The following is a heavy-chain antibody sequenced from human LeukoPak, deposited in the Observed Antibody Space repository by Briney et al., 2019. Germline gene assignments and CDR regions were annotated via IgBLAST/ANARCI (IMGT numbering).Heavy chain of an antibody. D-gene: IGHD3-22*01. V-gene: IGHV3-74*01. CDR1: GFTFSAFW. Sequence: GGSLRLSCAASGFTFSAFWMHWVRQAPGKGLVWVSRINSDGSSTTYADSVKGRFTVSRDNAKNTLNLQMDSLRAEDSAVYYCARGLVHDTSGYYSDYWGQGILVTVSS. CDR2: INSDGSST. J-gene: IGHJ4*02. CDR3: ARGLVHDTSGYYSDY.